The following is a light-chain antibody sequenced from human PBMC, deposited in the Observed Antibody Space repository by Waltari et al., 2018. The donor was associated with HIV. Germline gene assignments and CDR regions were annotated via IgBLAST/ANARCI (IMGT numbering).Light chain of an antibody. CDR2: DVR. J-gene: IGLJ3*02. V-gene: IGLV2-11*01. Sequence: QSALTQPRSVSGSPGQSVPISCTGTSSDVGGYNYVSWYQHPPGRAPILMISDVRKRPSGVPDRFSGSKSGNTASLTISGLQAEDEADYYCCSYAGSYTLVFGGGTKLTVL. CDR1: SSDVGGYNY. CDR3: CSYAGSYTLV.